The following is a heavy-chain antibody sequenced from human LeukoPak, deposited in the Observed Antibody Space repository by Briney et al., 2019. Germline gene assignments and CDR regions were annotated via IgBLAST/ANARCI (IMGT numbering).Heavy chain of an antibody. CDR1: GGTFSSYA. CDR3: ARELGFNYYDSSGYFDY. D-gene: IGHD3-22*01. CDR2: IIPIFGTA. J-gene: IGHJ4*02. Sequence: SVNVSCKASGGTFSSYAISWVRQAPGQGLEWMGGIIPIFGTANYAQKFQGRVTITADESTSTAYMELSSLRSEDTAVYYCARELGFNYYDSSGYFDYWGQGTLVTVSS. V-gene: IGHV1-69*13.